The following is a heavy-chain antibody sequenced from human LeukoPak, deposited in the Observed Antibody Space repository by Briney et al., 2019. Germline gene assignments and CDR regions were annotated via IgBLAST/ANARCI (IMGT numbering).Heavy chain of an antibody. CDR1: GFIVSRNY. V-gene: IGHV3-53*01. D-gene: IGHD3-16*01. Sequence: GGSLRLSCAASGFIVSRNYMGWVRQAPGKGLEWVSALSSKYETYYADSVKGRFTVSRDNSENTLYLQMNALRAEDTALYYCYGIHLGDSFDIWGRGTMVIVFS. J-gene: IGHJ3*02. CDR3: YGIHLGDSFDI. CDR2: LSSKYET.